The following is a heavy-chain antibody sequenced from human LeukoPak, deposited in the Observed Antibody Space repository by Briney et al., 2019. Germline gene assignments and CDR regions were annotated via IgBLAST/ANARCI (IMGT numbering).Heavy chain of an antibody. Sequence: GGSLRLSCAASGFTFSSNWMSWVRQAPGKGLEWVANIKQDGSEKYYVDSVKGRFTISRDNAKNSLYLQMNSLRAEDTAVYYCARDPQWELHASHFDYWGQGTLVTVSS. V-gene: IGHV3-7*01. D-gene: IGHD1-26*01. J-gene: IGHJ4*02. CDR2: IKQDGSEK. CDR3: ARDPQWELHASHFDY. CDR1: GFTFSSNW.